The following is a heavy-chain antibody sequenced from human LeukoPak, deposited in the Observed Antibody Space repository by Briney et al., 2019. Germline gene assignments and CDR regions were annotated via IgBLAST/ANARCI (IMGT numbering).Heavy chain of an antibody. V-gene: IGHV4-34*01. J-gene: IGHJ6*03. D-gene: IGHD3-22*01. CDR3: ARETNYYDSEIYYYYYMDV. Sequence: SETLSLTCAVYGGSFSGYYWSWIRQPPGKGLEWIGEINHSGSTNYNPSLKTRVTMSVDTSKNQLSLKLSSVTAADTVVYYCARETNYYDSEIYYYYYMDVWGKGTTVTVSS. CDR1: GGSFSGYY. CDR2: INHSGST.